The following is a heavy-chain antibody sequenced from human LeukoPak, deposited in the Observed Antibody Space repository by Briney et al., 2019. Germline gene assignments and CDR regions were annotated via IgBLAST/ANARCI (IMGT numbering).Heavy chain of an antibody. CDR2: ISGDGTIT. D-gene: IGHD2/OR15-2a*01. CDR3: AKLNT. V-gene: IGHV3-23*01. CDR1: GFTFSSYG. Sequence: PGGSLRLSCAASGFTFSSYGMSWVRQAPGKGLEWVSTISGDGTITYYADSVKGRFTISRDNSKNTLYLQMNSLRADDTALYYCAKLNTWGQGTLVTVSS. J-gene: IGHJ4*02.